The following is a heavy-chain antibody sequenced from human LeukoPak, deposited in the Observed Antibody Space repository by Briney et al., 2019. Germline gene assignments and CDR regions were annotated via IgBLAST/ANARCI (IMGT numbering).Heavy chain of an antibody. J-gene: IGHJ4*02. CDR3: AKARWGTSHFDY. Sequence: LSGGSLRLSCAASGFTLSSYAMSWVLQAPGKGLEWVSAISGSGGSTYYADSVKGRFTISRDNSKNTLYLQMNSLRAEDTAVYYCAKARWGTSHFDYWGQGTLVTVSS. D-gene: IGHD3-16*01. CDR1: GFTLSSYA. V-gene: IGHV3-23*01. CDR2: ISGSGGST.